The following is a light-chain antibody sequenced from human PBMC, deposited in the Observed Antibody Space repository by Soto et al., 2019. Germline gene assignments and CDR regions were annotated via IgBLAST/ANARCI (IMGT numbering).Light chain of an antibody. CDR2: GAS. CDR3: QQYGSSLWT. J-gene: IGKJ1*01. CDR1: ESVSSNY. V-gene: IGKV3-20*01. Sequence: EIVLTQSPGTLSLSPGERATLSCRANESVSSNYLAWYQQKPGRTPILLIYGASSRATGIPDRFSGSGSGTEFTLTISRLEREDVAVYYCQQYGSSLWTFGQGTKVEIK.